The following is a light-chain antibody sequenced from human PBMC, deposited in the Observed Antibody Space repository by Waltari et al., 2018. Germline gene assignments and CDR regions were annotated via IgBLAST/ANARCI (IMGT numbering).Light chain of an antibody. CDR2: DVN. Sequence: QSALTQPRSVSGSPGQSVTISCTGTSSDVGGYNYVSWYQQHPGKAPNLMIHDVNKRPSGVPDRFSGSKSGNTASLTISGLQAEDEADYYCCSYAGSYIFGVFGGGTKLTVL. CDR3: CSYAGSYIFGV. CDR1: SSDVGGYNY. J-gene: IGLJ2*01. V-gene: IGLV2-11*01.